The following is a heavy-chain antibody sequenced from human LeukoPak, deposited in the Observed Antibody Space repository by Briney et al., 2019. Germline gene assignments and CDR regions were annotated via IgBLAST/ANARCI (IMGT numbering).Heavy chain of an antibody. CDR2: VYYDGNN. CDR3: ARVKDDNNYDRAFDI. Sequence: PSETLSLTCTVSGGSMSTYYWSWIRQPPGKGLEWIWYVYYDGNNDYSPSLKSRVTTSIDTSKKQFSLKLTSVTAADTAVYYCARVKDDNNYDRAFDIWGQGTMVTVSS. V-gene: IGHV4-59*01. J-gene: IGHJ3*02. CDR1: GGSMSTYY. D-gene: IGHD5-24*01.